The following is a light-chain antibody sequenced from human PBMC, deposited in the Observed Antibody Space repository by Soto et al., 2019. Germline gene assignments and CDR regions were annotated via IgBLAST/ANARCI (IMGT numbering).Light chain of an antibody. V-gene: IGKV1-5*01. CDR2: DAS. CDR3: QQYNNYST. J-gene: IGKJ1*01. CDR1: QSISDW. Sequence: DIQMTQSPSTLSASVGDRVTITCRASQSISDWLAWFQLKPGKAPKLLIYDASSLESGGPSRFSGSGSGTEFTITISSLQPDDFATYYCQQYNNYSTFGQGTKVEIK.